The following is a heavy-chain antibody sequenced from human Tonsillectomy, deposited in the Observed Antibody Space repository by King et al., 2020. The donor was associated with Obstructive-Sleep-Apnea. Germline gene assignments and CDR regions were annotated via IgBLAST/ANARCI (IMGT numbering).Heavy chain of an antibody. V-gene: IGHV3-23*04. D-gene: IGHD3-22*01. CDR3: AKDESSISMILVVITEPPFDY. Sequence: VQLVESGGGLVQPGGSLRLSCAASGFTFSSYAMSWVRQAPGKGLEWFSTINGRGGSTYYADSVKGRFTISRDNSKNTLYLQMNSLRAEDTALYYCAKDESSISMILVVITEPPFDYWGQGTLVTVSS. CDR1: GFTFSSYA. J-gene: IGHJ4*02. CDR2: INGRGGST.